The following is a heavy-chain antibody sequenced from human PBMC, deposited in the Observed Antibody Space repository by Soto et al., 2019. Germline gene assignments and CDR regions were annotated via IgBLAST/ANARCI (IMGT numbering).Heavy chain of an antibody. Sequence: QVQLVQSGAEVKKPGSSVKVSCKASGGTFSSYTISWVRQAPGQGLEWMGRIIPILGIANYAQKFQGRVTITADKSTSTAYMELSSLRSEDTAVYYCASLYTSQYIVVVPAARGFDPWGQGTLVTVSS. CDR3: ASLYTSQYIVVVPAARGFDP. V-gene: IGHV1-69*02. CDR1: GGTFSSYT. D-gene: IGHD2-2*01. J-gene: IGHJ5*02. CDR2: IIPILGIA.